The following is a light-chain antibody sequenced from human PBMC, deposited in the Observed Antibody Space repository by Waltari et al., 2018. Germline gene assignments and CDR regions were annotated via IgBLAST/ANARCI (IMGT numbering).Light chain of an antibody. V-gene: IGLV1-40*01. J-gene: IGLJ3*02. CDR1: GSTIGAGRD. CDR3: QSYDTTLSVV. Sequence: QSVLTQPPSVSGAPGQRVTISCTGSGSTIGAGRDVHWYQQLPRAAPKLLIYGSTSRPLGVPDRFFGSTSGTSAFLAITGLQAEDEADYYCQSYDTTLSVVFGGGTKLTVL. CDR2: GST.